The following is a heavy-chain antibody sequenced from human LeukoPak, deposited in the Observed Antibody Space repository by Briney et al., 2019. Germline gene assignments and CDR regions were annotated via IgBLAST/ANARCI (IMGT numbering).Heavy chain of an antibody. CDR3: ARGRLRVVPAATRSGAVAGTSYYYYGMDV. CDR2: INHSGST. Sequence: SETLSLTCAVYGGSFSGYYWGWIRQPPGKGLEWIGEINHSGSTNYNPSLKSRVTISVDTSKNQFSLKLSSVTAADTAVYYCARGRLRVVPAATRSGAVAGTSYYYYGMDVWGQGTTVTVSS. D-gene: IGHD2-2*01. J-gene: IGHJ6*02. V-gene: IGHV4-34*01. CDR1: GGSFSGYY.